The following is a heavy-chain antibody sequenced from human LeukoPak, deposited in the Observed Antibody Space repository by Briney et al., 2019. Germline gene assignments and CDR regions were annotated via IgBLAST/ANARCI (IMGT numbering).Heavy chain of an antibody. CDR3: TRSLYSGTNSDY. CDR1: GFTFSDFW. J-gene: IGHJ4*01. CDR2: IRTDGGVT. Sequence: GGSLRLSCAASGFTFSDFWMHWVRQGPEKRLVWVARIRTDGGVTDYADTVKGRFTISRDNTKSTLYLQMNSLRVEDTAVYYCTRSLYSGTNSDYWGQEPWSPSPQ. V-gene: IGHV3-74*01. D-gene: IGHD1-26*01.